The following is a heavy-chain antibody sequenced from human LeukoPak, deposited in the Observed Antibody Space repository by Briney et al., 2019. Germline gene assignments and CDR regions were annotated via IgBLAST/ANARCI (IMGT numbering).Heavy chain of an antibody. Sequence: GGSLRLSCAASGFTFDNYGMSSVRQAPGKGLEWVSGSNWNGGSAGYADSVKGRFTISRDNAKNSLYLQMNSLRAEDTALYYCARAVGGSSLGSWGQGTLVTVSS. V-gene: IGHV3-20*04. J-gene: IGHJ5*02. D-gene: IGHD6-13*01. CDR1: GFTFDNYG. CDR2: SNWNGGSA. CDR3: ARAVGGSSLGS.